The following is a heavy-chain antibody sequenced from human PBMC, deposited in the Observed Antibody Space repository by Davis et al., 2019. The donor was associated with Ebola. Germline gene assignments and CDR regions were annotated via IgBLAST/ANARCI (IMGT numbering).Heavy chain of an antibody. J-gene: IGHJ4*02. D-gene: IGHD5-12*01. CDR1: GFTVSSNY. Sequence: GESLKISCAASGFTVSSNYMSWVRQAPGKGLEWVSVIYSGGSTYYADSVKGRFTISRDNSKNTLYLQMNSLRAEDTAVYYCARDLLVATLDYWGQGTLVTVSS. CDR3: ARDLLVATLDY. V-gene: IGHV3-66*01. CDR2: IYSGGST.